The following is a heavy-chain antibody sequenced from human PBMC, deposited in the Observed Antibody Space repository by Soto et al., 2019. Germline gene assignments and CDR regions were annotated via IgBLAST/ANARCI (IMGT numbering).Heavy chain of an antibody. J-gene: IGHJ6*02. CDR1: GGSFSAYY. CDR2: IDHSGST. Sequence: VQLQQWGAGLLKPSETLSLTCAVNGGSFSAYYWTWIRQHPGRGLEWIGEIDHSGSTNYNPSLESRITISIDTANNRFSLNVTSVTAAETAVYYCVRVLRYSGMDVWGQGTTVTVS. D-gene: IGHD2-15*01. CDR3: VRVLRYSGMDV. V-gene: IGHV4-34*01.